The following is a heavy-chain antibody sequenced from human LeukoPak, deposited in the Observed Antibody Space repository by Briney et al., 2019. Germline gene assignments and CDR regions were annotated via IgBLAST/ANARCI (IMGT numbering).Heavy chain of an antibody. CDR3: ASRNYYDTTGYYQFYFDY. D-gene: IGHD3-22*01. V-gene: IGHV1-18*01. CDR2: IAPYNGDT. Sequence: ASVRVSCKASGYTFTNFGITWVRQAPGQGLEWMGWIAPYNGDTHYTQSLQDRVTMTTDTSTSTAYMELGSLRSDDTAVYYCASRNYYDTTGYYQFYFDYWGQGTLVTVSS. CDR1: GYTFTNFG. J-gene: IGHJ4*02.